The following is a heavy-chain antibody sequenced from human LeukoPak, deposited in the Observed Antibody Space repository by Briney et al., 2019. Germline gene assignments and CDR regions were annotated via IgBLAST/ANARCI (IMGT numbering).Heavy chain of an antibody. V-gene: IGHV3-20*01. CDR2: INWNGGST. CDR1: GFTFSSYW. CDR3: ARSANYDFWSGYYTFDAFDI. Sequence: GGSLRLSCAASGFTFSSYWMSWVRQAPGKGLEWVSGINWNGGSTGYADSVKGQFTISRDNAKNSLYLQMNSLRAEDTALYHCARSANYDFWSGYYTFDAFDIWGQGTMVTVSS. J-gene: IGHJ3*02. D-gene: IGHD3-3*01.